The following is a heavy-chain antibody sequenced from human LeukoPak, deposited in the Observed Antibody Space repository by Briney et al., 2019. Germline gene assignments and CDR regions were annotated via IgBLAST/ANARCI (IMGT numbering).Heavy chain of an antibody. D-gene: IGHD3-3*01. Sequence: GGSLCPSCAASGFTLSSNYMSWVSPAPGKGLEWVSVIYSGGSTYYADAVKGRFTISRDNSKNTLYLQMNSLRAEDTAVYYCARVALSGYYYMDYWGQGTLVTVSS. J-gene: IGHJ4*02. CDR2: IYSGGST. CDR1: GFTLSSNY. CDR3: ARVALSGYYYMDY. V-gene: IGHV3-66*02.